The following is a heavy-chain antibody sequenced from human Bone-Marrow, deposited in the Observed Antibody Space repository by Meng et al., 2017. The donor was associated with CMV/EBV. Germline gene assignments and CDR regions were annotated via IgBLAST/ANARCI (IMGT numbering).Heavy chain of an antibody. Sequence: GESLKISCAASGSTFNYYNMNWVRQAPGKGLEWVSSINSGSTSIYYADSVKGRFTISRDNAKNSLCLQMNSLTADDTAVYYCAKDPTHCGGDCSMWGLGTLVTVSS. CDR2: INSGSTSI. J-gene: IGHJ1*01. CDR3: AKDPTHCGGDCSM. CDR1: GSTFNYYN. V-gene: IGHV3-21*01. D-gene: IGHD2-21*01.